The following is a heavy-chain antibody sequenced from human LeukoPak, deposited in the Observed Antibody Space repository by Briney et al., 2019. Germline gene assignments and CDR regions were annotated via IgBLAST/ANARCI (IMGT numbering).Heavy chain of an antibody. CDR2: IYYSGST. CDR1: GGSISSYY. CDR3: ARVGYYYDSSGSDAFDI. D-gene: IGHD3-22*01. Sequence: ASETLSLTCTVSGGSISSYYWSWIRQPPGKGLAWIGYIYYSGSTNYNPSLKSRVTISVDTSKNQFSLKLSSVTAADTAVYYCARVGYYYDSSGSDAFDIWGQGTMVTVSS. V-gene: IGHV4-59*01. J-gene: IGHJ3*02.